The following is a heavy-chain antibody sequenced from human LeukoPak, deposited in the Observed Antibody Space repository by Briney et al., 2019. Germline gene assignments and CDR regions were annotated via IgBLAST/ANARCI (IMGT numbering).Heavy chain of an antibody. CDR1: GGTFSSYA. V-gene: IGHV1-18*01. CDR3: ARDTYYYGSGSAPFDY. J-gene: IGHJ4*02. Sequence: ASVKVSCKASGGTFSSYAISWVRQAPGQGLEWMGWISVYNGYKNYAQKLQGRVTMTTDTSTSTAYMELRSLRSDDTAVYYCARDTYYYGSGSAPFDYWGQGTLVTVSS. CDR2: ISVYNGYK. D-gene: IGHD3-10*01.